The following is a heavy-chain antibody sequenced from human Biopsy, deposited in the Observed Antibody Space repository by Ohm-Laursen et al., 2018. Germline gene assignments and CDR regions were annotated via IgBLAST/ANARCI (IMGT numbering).Heavy chain of an antibody. CDR2: VHYSGSP. V-gene: IGHV4-39*07. CDR1: GGSMTGSSYY. CDR3: ALETTYCSGNRCYPDGMDV. D-gene: IGHD2-15*01. J-gene: IGHJ6*02. Sequence: GTLSLTCTVSGGSMTGSSYYWGWIRQPPGKGLEWIGAVHYSGSPYYNPSLQSRVTISVDTSKNQLSLKLRSVTAADTAVYYCALETTYCSGNRCYPDGMDVWGQGTTVTVSS.